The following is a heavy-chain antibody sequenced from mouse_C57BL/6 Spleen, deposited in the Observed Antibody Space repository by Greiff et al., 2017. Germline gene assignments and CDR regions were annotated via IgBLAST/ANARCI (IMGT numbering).Heavy chain of an antibody. V-gene: IGHV1-85*01. Sequence: QVHVKQSGPELVKPGASVKLSCKASGYTFTSYDINWVKQRPGQGLEWIGWIYPRDGSTKYNEKFKGKATLTVDTSSSTAYMELHSLTSEDAAVYFCATGGSRDFDYWGQGTTLTVSS. CDR3: ATGGSRDFDY. D-gene: IGHD1-1*01. CDR2: IYPRDGST. J-gene: IGHJ2*01. CDR1: GYTFTSYD.